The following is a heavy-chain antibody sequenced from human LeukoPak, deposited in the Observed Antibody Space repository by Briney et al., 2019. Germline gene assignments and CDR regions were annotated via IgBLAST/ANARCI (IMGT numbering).Heavy chain of an antibody. Sequence: SETLSLTCTVSGFTTSYSWGWIRQPPGKGLEWIGYIYYSGSTNYNPSLKSRVTISVDTSKNQFSLKLSSVTAADTAVYYCAAYSYGYTDYWGQGTLVTVSS. V-gene: IGHV4-59*01. D-gene: IGHD5-18*01. CDR1: GFTTSYS. J-gene: IGHJ4*02. CDR2: IYYSGST. CDR3: AAYSYGYTDY.